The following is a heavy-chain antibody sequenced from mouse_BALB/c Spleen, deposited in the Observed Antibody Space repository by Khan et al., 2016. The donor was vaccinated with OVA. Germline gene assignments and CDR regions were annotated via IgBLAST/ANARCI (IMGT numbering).Heavy chain of an antibody. CDR1: GFTFSSYT. CDR3: ARPATTKYDDVMDY. Sequence: EVELVESGGDLVQPGGSLKLSCAASGFTFSSYTMSWVRQTPEKRLEWVAFISNGGGSTYYPDTVKGRFTISRDNAKNTLYLQMNSLKSEDTAMYYCARPATTKYDDVMDYWGQGTSVTGSS. CDR2: ISNGGGST. V-gene: IGHV5-12-2*01. J-gene: IGHJ4*01. D-gene: IGHD1-1*01.